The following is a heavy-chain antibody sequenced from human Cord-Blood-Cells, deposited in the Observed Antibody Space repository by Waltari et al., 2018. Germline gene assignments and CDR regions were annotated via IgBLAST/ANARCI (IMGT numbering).Heavy chain of an antibody. D-gene: IGHD3-22*01. CDR3: ARRDYYDSSGYYYYYYGMDV. CDR1: GGTFSSYA. CDR2: IIPIVGTA. Sequence: QVQLVQSGAEVKKPGSSVRVSCKASGGTFSSYAISWVRQAPGQGLEWMGGIIPIVGTANYAQKFQGRVTITADESTSTAYMELSSLRSEDTAVYYCARRDYYDSSGYYYYYYGMDVWGQGTTVTVAS. J-gene: IGHJ6*02. V-gene: IGHV1-69*01.